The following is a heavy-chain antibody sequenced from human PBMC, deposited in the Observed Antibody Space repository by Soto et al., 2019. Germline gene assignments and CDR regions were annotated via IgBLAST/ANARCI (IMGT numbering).Heavy chain of an antibody. CDR2: ISYDGSNK. CDR3: AKGNGEQWLYYYYYGMDV. Sequence: QVQLVESGGGVVQPGRSLRLSCAASGFTFSSYAMHWVRQAPGKGLEWVAVISYDGSNKYYADSVKGRFTISRDNSKNTLYLQMNSLRAEDTAVYYCAKGNGEQWLYYYYYGMDVWGQGTTVTVSS. V-gene: IGHV3-30-3*01. D-gene: IGHD6-19*01. CDR1: GFTFSSYA. J-gene: IGHJ6*02.